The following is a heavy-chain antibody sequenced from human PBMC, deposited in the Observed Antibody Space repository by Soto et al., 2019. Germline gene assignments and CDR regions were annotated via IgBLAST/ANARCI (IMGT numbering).Heavy chain of an antibody. CDR3: ARENLKQQLSFDY. D-gene: IGHD6-13*01. J-gene: IGHJ4*02. CDR1: GGSFSGYY. Sequence: SETLSLTCAVYGGSFSGYYWSWIRQPPGKGLEWIGEINHSGATNYNPSLKSRVTISVDTSKNQFSLKLSSVTAADTAVYYCARENLKQQLSFDYWGQGTLVTVSS. CDR2: INHSGAT. V-gene: IGHV4-34*01.